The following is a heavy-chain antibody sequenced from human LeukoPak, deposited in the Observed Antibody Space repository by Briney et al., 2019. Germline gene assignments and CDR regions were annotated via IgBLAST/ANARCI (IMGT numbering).Heavy chain of an antibody. J-gene: IGHJ6*02. D-gene: IGHD4-11*01. CDR3: AKDMSDYTNFPDV. V-gene: IGHV3-23*01. CDR1: GFIFTTYA. CDR2: ISGGGGST. Sequence: PGGSLRLSCAASGFIFTTYAMIWVRQAPGKGLEWVSTISGGGGSTFYADSVKGRFTIFRVNSKNTLYLQMNSLRAEDTAIYYCAKDMSDYTNFPDVWGQGTTVTVPS.